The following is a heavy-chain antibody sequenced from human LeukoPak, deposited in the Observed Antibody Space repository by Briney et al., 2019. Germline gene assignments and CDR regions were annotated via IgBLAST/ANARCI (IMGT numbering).Heavy chain of an antibody. D-gene: IGHD1-26*01. CDR3: AELSGSYYPDY. V-gene: IGHV3-72*01. CDR2: TRNKTNSDIT. CDR1: GFTFSDHY. J-gene: IGHJ4*02. Sequence: PGGSLRLSCAASGFTFSDHYMDWVRQAPGKGLEWVGRTRNKTNSDITQYAASVKGRFTISRDDSKNSLYLQMISLKTEDTAVYYCAELSGSYYPDYWGQGTLVTVSS.